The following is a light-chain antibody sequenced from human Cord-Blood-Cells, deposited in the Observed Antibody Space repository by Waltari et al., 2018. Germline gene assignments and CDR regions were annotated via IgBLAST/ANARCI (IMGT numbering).Light chain of an antibody. J-gene: IGLJ3*02. CDR3: CSYAGSSTWV. CDR1: SSDVGGYNL. V-gene: IGLV2-23*01. Sequence: QSALTQPASVSGSPGQSITISSPGTSSDVGGYNLVSWYQQHPGKAPKLMIYEGSKRPSGVSNRFSGSKSGNTASLTISGLQAEDEADYYCCSYAGSSTWVFGGGTKLTVL. CDR2: EGS.